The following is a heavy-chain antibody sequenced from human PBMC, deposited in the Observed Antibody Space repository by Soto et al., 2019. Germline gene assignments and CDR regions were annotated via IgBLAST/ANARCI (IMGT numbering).Heavy chain of an antibody. CDR3: ARTSRFEY. V-gene: IGHV4-34*01. J-gene: IGHJ4*02. CDR2: INHSGST. D-gene: IGHD6-6*01. Sequence: QVQLQQWGAGLLKPSETLSLTCAVYGGSFSAYYWSWIRQPPGKGLEWIGEINHSGSTNYNPSLKSRVTISVDASKNQFSLKLSSVTAADPAVYYCARTSRFEYWGQGTLVTVSS. CDR1: GGSFSAYY.